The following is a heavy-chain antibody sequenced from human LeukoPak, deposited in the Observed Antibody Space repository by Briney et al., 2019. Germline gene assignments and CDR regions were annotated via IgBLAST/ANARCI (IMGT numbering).Heavy chain of an antibody. CDR3: ARDSVAVRPGWFDP. CDR1: GYTFTTYG. CDR2: ISAYNGDT. D-gene: IGHD6-6*01. J-gene: IGHJ5*02. V-gene: IGHV1-18*01. Sequence: GASVKVSCKPSGYTFTTYGISWVRQAPGQGLEWLGWISAYNGDTTYAQKFQGRVTMTTETSTRTAYVELRSLRSDDTAVYYCARDSVAVRPGWFDPWGQGTLVTVSS.